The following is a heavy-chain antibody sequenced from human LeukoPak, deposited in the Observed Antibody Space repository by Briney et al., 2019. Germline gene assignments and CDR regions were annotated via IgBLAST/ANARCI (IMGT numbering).Heavy chain of an antibody. CDR1: GGSISSYY. Sequence: NPSETLSLTCTVSGGSISSYYWSWIRQPPGKGLEWIGYIYYSGSTNYNPSLKSRVTISVDTSKNQFSLKLSSVTAADTAVYYCARIGYGGNSWWFDPWGQGTLVTVSS. J-gene: IGHJ5*02. CDR3: ARIGYGGNSWWFDP. D-gene: IGHD4-23*01. CDR2: IYYSGST. V-gene: IGHV4-59*01.